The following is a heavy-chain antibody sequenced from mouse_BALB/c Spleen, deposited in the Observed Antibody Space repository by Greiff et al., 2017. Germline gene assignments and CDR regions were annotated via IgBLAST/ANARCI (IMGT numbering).Heavy chain of an antibody. CDR1: GYSITSDYA. CDR3: ARRGGDPMDY. CDR2: ISYSGST. Sequence: DVKLVESGPGLVKPSQSLSLTCTVTGYSITSDYAWNWIRQFPGNKLEWMGYISYSGSTSYNPSLKSRISITRDTSKNQFFLQLNSVTTEDTATYYCARRGGDPMDYWGQGTSVTVSS. J-gene: IGHJ4*01. V-gene: IGHV3-2*02.